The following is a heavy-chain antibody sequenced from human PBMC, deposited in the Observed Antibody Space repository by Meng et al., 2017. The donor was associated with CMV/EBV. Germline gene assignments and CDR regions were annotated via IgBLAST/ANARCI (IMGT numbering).Heavy chain of an antibody. Sequence: SVQVSCKASGGTFSSYAISWVRQAPGQGLEWMGGIIPIFGTANYAQKFQGRVTITTDESTSTAYMELSSLRSEDTAVYYCARVPRITMVRGVEYGMDVWGQGTTVTVSS. CDR2: IIPIFGTA. CDR3: ARVPRITMVRGVEYGMDV. J-gene: IGHJ6*02. V-gene: IGHV1-69*05. CDR1: GGTFSSYA. D-gene: IGHD3-10*01.